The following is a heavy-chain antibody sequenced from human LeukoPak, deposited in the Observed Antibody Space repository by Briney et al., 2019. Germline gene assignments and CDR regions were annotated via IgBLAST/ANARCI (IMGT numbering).Heavy chain of an antibody. CDR2: IYFSGST. D-gene: IGHD3-3*01. CDR1: GGSMSGRSDY. Sequence: SETLSLTCTVSGGSMSGRSDYWVWIRQPPGKSLEWIGSIYFSGSTHYSPSLKSRLTISVDTPKKQFSLRLTSVTAEDTGVYYCQSRYLEWLLEYWGQGTLVTVSS. J-gene: IGHJ4*02. V-gene: IGHV4-39*01. CDR3: QSRYLEWLLEY.